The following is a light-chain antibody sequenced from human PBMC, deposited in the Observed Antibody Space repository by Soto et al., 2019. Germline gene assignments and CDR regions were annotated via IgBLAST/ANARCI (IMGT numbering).Light chain of an antibody. Sequence: EIVLTQSPGTLSLSAGERATLSCRASQSINSNYFAWYQQKPGQAPRLLIYAASRRATGIPDRFSDSGSGTDFTLTISRLEPEDFAVYYCQQFGNSPQTFGQGTKVEIK. V-gene: IGKV3-20*01. J-gene: IGKJ1*01. CDR3: QQFGNSPQT. CDR2: AAS. CDR1: QSINSNY.